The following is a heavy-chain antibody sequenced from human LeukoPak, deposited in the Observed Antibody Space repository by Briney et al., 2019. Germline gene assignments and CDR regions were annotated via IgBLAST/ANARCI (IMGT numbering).Heavy chain of an antibody. V-gene: IGHV4-31*03. J-gene: IGHJ4*02. CDR3: ARAGPTYYYDSSGYPVDY. CDR2: IYYSGST. CDR1: GGSISSGGYY. D-gene: IGHD3-22*01. Sequence: SETLSLTCTVSGGSISSGGYYWRWVRQHPGKGLEWIGDIYYSGSTYYNPSLKSRVTISVDTSKNQFSLKLSSVTAADTAVYYCARAGPTYYYDSSGYPVDYWGQGTLVTVSS.